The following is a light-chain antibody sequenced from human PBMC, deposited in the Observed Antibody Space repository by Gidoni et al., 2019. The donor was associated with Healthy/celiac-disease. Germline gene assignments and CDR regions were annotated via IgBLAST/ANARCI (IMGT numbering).Light chain of an antibody. V-gene: IGKV3-20*01. CDR2: GAS. CDR1: QSVSSSY. J-gene: IGKJ3*01. Sequence: SCRASQSVSSSYLAWYQQKPGQAPRLLIYGASSRATGIPDRFSGSGSGTDFTLTISRLEPEDFAVYYCQQYGSSPFTFGPXTKVDIK. CDR3: QQYGSSPFT.